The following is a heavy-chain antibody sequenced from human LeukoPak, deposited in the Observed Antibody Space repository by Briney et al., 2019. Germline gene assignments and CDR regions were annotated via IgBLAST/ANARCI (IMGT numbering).Heavy chain of an antibody. CDR2: ISGSGGST. CDR1: GFTFSSYA. Sequence: PGGSLRLSCAASGFTFSSYAMSWVRQAPGKGLEWVSAISGSGGSTYYADSVKGRFTISRDNSKNTLYLQMNSLRAEDTAVYYCAKDTPAAARTQDFDYWAREPWSPSPQ. CDR3: AKDTPAAARTQDFDY. V-gene: IGHV3-23*01. J-gene: IGHJ4*02. D-gene: IGHD6-13*01.